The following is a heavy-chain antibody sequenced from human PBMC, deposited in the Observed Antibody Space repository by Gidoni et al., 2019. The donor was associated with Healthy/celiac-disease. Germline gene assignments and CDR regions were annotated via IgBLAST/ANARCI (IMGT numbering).Heavy chain of an antibody. D-gene: IGHD6-19*01. CDR2: IYTSGST. J-gene: IGHJ6*02. CDR3: ARLAVAGTGYYYYGMDV. CDR1: GGSISSGSYY. V-gene: IGHV4-61*02. Sequence: QVQLQESGPGLVKPSQTLSLTCTVSGGSISSGSYYWSWIRQPAGKGLEWIGRIYTSGSTNYNPSLKSRVTISVDTSKNQFSLKLSSVTAADTAVYYCARLAVAGTGYYYYGMDVWGQGTTVTVSS.